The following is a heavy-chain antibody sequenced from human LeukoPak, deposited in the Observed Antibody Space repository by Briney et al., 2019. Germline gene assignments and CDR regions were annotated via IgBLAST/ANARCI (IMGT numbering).Heavy chain of an antibody. CDR3: ARGYSGYDPFDY. D-gene: IGHD5-12*01. CDR1: GFTSSSYW. V-gene: IGHV3-74*01. CDR2: INSDGSST. J-gene: IGHJ4*02. Sequence: GGSLRLSCAASGFTSSSYWMHWVRQAPGKGLVWVSRINSDGSSTSYADSVKGRFTISRDNAKNTLYLQMNSLRAEDTAVYYCARGYSGYDPFDYWGQGALVTVSS.